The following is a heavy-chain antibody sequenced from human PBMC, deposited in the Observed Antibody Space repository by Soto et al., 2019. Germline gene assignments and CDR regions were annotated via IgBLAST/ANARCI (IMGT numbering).Heavy chain of an antibody. CDR2: LYHCGST. Sequence: QLQLQDSGSGLVKPSQTLSLTCAVSVGSISSGGYSWIWIRQPPPKCLAWIGYLYHCGSTYYNPSLKKRVAISVERNKNQFPLKLSSGTAADSAVDYCARVPDSWGQGTLVTVSS. CDR3: ARVPDS. J-gene: IGHJ4*02. CDR1: VGSISSGGYS. V-gene: IGHV4-30-2*01.